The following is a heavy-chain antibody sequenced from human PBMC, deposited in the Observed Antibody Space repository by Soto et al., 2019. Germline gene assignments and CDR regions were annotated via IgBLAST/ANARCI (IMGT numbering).Heavy chain of an antibody. CDR3: ARSPPYSSGWEADY. CDR2: IWYDGSNK. D-gene: IGHD6-19*01. J-gene: IGHJ4*02. CDR1: GFTFSSYG. V-gene: IGHV3-33*01. Sequence: GGSLRLSCAASGFTFSSYGMHWVRQAPGKGLEWVAVIWYDGSNKYYADSVKGRFTISRDNSKNTLYLQMNSLRAEDTAVYYCARSPPYSSGWEADYWGQGTLVTVSS.